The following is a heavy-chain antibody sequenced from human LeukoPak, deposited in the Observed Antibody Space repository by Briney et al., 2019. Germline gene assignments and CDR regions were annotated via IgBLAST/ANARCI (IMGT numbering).Heavy chain of an antibody. CDR3: ASVGY. Sequence: PGGSLRLSCAASGISFSSHWMHWVRQAPGKGLVWVAHISRDGSSTTYADSVNGRFTISRDNAKKSLHLQMNSLRAEDTAVYYCASVGYWGQGTLVTVSS. J-gene: IGHJ4*02. CDR1: GISFSSHW. CDR2: ISRDGSST. V-gene: IGHV3-74*01.